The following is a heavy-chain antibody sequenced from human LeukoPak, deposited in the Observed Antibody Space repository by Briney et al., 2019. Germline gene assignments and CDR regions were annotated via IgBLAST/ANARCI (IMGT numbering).Heavy chain of an antibody. D-gene: IGHD3-22*01. CDR1: GFTFSSYA. Sequence: GGSLRLSCAASGFTFSSYAMSWVRQAPGKGLEWVAGISGSGGSTYYADSVKGRFIISRDNSRKTLYLQMSSLRAEDTAVYYCAKALNYCDSSGSYYVNDCWGQGTLVTAS. J-gene: IGHJ4*02. CDR2: ISGSGGST. CDR3: AKALNYCDSSGSYYVNDC. V-gene: IGHV3-23*01.